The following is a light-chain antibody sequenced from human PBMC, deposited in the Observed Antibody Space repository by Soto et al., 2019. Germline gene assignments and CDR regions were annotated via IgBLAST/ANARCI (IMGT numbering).Light chain of an antibody. CDR2: DNN. CDR3: GTWDNSLSAGV. J-gene: IGLJ2*01. V-gene: IGLV1-51*01. CDR1: SSNIVNNY. Sequence: QSVLTQPPSVSAAPGQKVTISCSGSSSNIVNNYVSWYQQLPGTAPKLLIYDNNKRPSGIPDRFSGSKSGTSATLGITGLQTGDEAEYYCGTWDNSLSAGVFGGGTKLTVL.